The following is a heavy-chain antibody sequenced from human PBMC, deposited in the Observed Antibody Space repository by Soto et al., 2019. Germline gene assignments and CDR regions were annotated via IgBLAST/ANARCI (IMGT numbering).Heavy chain of an antibody. Sequence: QVQLQESGPGLVKPSGTLSLTCAVSGGSISSSNWWSWVRQPPGKGLEWIGEIYHSGSTNYNPSLKSRVTISVDKSKNQFSLKLSSVTAADTAVNYCARDSTASSSWLTFDYWGQGTLVTVSS. J-gene: IGHJ4*02. CDR2: IYHSGST. V-gene: IGHV4-4*02. CDR1: GGSISSSNW. CDR3: ARDSTASSSWLTFDY. D-gene: IGHD6-13*01.